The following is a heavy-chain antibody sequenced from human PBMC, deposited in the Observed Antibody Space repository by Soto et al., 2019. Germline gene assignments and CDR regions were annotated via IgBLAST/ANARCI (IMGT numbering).Heavy chain of an antibody. CDR2: IWYDGSNK. J-gene: IGHJ6*02. Sequence: GGSLRLSCAASGFTFSSYGMHWVRQAPGMGLEWVAVIWYDGSNKYYADSVKGRFTISRDNSKNTLYLQMNSLRAEDTAVYYCAREGEYCSGGSCFSSDYYYGMDVWGQGTTVTVSS. CDR3: AREGEYCSGGSCFSSDYYYGMDV. D-gene: IGHD2-15*01. V-gene: IGHV3-33*01. CDR1: GFTFSSYG.